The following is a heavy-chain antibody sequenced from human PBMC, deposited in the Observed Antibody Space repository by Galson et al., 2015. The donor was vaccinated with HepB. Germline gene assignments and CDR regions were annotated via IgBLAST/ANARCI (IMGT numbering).Heavy chain of an antibody. CDR3: AGQRDGYPNS. J-gene: IGHJ4*02. V-gene: IGHV6-1*01. CDR1: GDSVSSRSFA. CDR2: TYYRSKWYN. D-gene: IGHD5-24*01. Sequence: CAISGDSVSSRSFAWSWFRQSPSRGLEWLGRTYYRSKWYNDYAVSVKSRITIYPDTSKNHFTLQLNSVTPEDTAVYYCAGQRDGYPNSWGQGTLVTVSS.